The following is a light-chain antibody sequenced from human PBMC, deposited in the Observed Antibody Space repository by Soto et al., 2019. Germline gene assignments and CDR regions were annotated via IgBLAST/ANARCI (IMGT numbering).Light chain of an antibody. CDR2: GAS. CDR1: QSVNGNY. J-gene: IGKJ2*01. V-gene: IGKV3-20*01. Sequence: EIVLTQSPGTLSLSPGERATLSCRASQSVNGNYLTWYQQKPGQAPRLLIYGASYRATGIPDRFSGSGSGTDFTLTISRLEPEDFAVYYCKQEGSSFRYTFGQGTKLEIK. CDR3: KQEGSSFRYT.